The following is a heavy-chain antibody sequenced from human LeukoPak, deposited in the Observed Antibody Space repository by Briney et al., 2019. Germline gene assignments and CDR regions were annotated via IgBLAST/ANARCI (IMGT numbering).Heavy chain of an antibody. V-gene: IGHV3-23*01. J-gene: IGHJ4*02. CDR2: ISGSGGST. CDR3: ASLIPYYYDSSTYSPGDY. CDR1: GFTFSSYA. Sequence: PGGSLRLSCAASGFTFSSYAMSWVRQAPGKGLEWVSAISGSGGSTYYADSVKGRFTISRDNSKNTQYLQMNSLRAEDTAVYYCASLIPYYYDSSTYSPGDYWGQGTLVTVSS. D-gene: IGHD3-22*01.